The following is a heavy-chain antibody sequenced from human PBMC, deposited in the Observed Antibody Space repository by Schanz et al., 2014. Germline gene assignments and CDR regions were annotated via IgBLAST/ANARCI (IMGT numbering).Heavy chain of an antibody. Sequence: EVQLVESGGGLVQPGGSLRLSCAASGFTVSNNLMRWVRQAPGKGREWVSISYSGGSTFYADSVKGRFTISRDNSKNTLYLQMNSLRAEDTAVYYCARGGGAAASTWGQGTLVTVSS. D-gene: IGHD6-13*01. J-gene: IGHJ5*02. CDR3: ARGGGAAAST. V-gene: IGHV3-66*01. CDR1: GFTVSNNL. CDR2: SYSGGST.